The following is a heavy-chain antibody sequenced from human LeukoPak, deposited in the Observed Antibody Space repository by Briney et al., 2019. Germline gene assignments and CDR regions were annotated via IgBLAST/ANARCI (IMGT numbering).Heavy chain of an antibody. V-gene: IGHV3-74*01. D-gene: IGHD3-22*01. CDR3: ARTYYYDSSGYYYDY. J-gene: IGHJ4*02. Sequence: GGSLRLSCAASGFTFSSYWMHWVRQAPGKGLVWVSRINSDGSSTSYADSVKGRFTISRDNAKNTLYLQMNSLRAEDTAVYYCARTYYYDSSGYYYDYWGQGTLVTVPS. CDR1: GFTFSSYW. CDR2: INSDGSST.